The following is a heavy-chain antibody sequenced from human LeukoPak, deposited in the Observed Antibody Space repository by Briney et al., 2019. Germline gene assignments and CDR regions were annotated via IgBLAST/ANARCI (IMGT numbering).Heavy chain of an antibody. CDR3: AKDGRIAVAGTLGGNWFDP. Sequence: GGSLRLSCAASGFTFSSYAMSWVRQAPGKGLEWVSAISGSGGSTYYADSVKGRFTISRDNSKNTLYLQMNSLRAEDTAVYYCAKDGRIAVAGTLGGNWFDPWGQGTLVTVSS. CDR2: ISGSGGST. V-gene: IGHV3-23*01. D-gene: IGHD6-19*01. J-gene: IGHJ5*02. CDR1: GFTFSSYA.